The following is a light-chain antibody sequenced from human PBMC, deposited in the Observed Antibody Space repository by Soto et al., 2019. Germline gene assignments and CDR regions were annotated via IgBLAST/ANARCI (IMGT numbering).Light chain of an antibody. V-gene: IGKV3-20*01. Sequence: EIVLTQSPGTLSLSPGERATLSCRSSQSVSSNYLAWYQQKPDQDPRLVIYDVSGRATGIPDRFSGSGSGTDFTLTISRLEPEDCAVYYCQQYGRSPTFGQGTKVEIK. CDR3: QQYGRSPT. J-gene: IGKJ1*01. CDR2: DVS. CDR1: QSVSSNY.